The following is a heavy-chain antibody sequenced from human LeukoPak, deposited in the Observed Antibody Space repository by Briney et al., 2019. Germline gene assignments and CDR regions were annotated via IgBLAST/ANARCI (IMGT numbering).Heavy chain of an antibody. Sequence: PWETLSLTCAVYGGSFSGYYWSWIRQPPGKGLEWIGEINHSGSTNYNPSLKSRVTISVDTSKNQFSLKLSSVTAADTAVYYCARFKYYYDSSGYQLFDYWGQGTLVTVSS. CDR1: GGSFSGYY. J-gene: IGHJ4*02. D-gene: IGHD3-22*01. V-gene: IGHV4-34*01. CDR3: ARFKYYYDSSGYQLFDY. CDR2: INHSGST.